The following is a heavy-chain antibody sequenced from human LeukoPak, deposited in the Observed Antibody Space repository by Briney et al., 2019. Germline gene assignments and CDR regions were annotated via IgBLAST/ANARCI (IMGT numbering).Heavy chain of an antibody. D-gene: IGHD2-15*01. Sequence: GGSLRLTCAASGCTFSSYSMNWVRQAPGKGLEWVSSINSSSYIYYAHSVKGRFTISRDKAKNSLYLKMNSLRAEDTAVYYWARGFRYCGGGCGYSLSAFDSWGRGTMVTASS. CDR1: GCTFSSYS. V-gene: IGHV3-21*04. CDR3: ARGFRYCGGGCGYSLSAFDS. CDR2: INSSSYI. J-gene: IGHJ3*02.